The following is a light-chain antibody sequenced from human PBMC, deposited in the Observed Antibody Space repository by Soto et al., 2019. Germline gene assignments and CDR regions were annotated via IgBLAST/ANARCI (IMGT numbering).Light chain of an antibody. CDR1: SSDIGAYNF. Sequence: QSVLTQPPSASGSPGQSVAISCTGSSSDIGAYNFVSWYRQHPGKAPKFLIFEVSQRPSGVPDRFSGSKSGNTASLIVSGLQAEDEADYYCSSYGGSNNLLFGGGTKLTVL. CDR3: SSYGGSNNLL. V-gene: IGLV2-8*01. CDR2: EVS. J-gene: IGLJ2*01.